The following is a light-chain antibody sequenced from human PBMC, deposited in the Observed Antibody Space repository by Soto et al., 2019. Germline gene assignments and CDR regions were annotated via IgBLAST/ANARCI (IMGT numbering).Light chain of an antibody. Sequence: EIVLTQSPGTLSLSPGERATLSCRASQSVRSSYLAWYQHKPGQAPRLLIYGTSNRATGIPDRFSGSGSGTDFTLTISRLEPEDFAVYYCQQFGSSAPMYTFGQGTKLEIK. CDR3: QQFGSSAPMYT. V-gene: IGKV3-20*01. CDR2: GTS. CDR1: QSVRSSY. J-gene: IGKJ2*01.